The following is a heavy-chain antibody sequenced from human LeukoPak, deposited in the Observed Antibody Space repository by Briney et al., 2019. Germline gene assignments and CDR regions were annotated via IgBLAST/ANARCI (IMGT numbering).Heavy chain of an antibody. J-gene: IGHJ4*02. V-gene: IGHV4-59*08. CDR1: GGSISNYY. CDR3: ARQVVVTAPLGY. D-gene: IGHD2-21*02. CDR2: IYYSGST. Sequence: SETLSLTCTVSGGSISNYYWSWIRQPPGKGLEWIGYIYYSGSTNYNPSLKSRVTISVDTSKNQFSLKLSSVTAVDTALYYCARQVVVTAPLGYWGQGTLVTVSS.